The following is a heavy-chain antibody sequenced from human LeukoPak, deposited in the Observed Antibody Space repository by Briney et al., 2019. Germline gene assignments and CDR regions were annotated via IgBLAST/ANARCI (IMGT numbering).Heavy chain of an antibody. V-gene: IGHV3-30*04. J-gene: IGHJ4*02. Sequence: PGGSLRLSCAASGFTFSSYVMHWVRQAPGKGLEWVAVILFDGSNKYYADSVKGRFTISRDNSKNTLYLQVNSLRAEDTAVYYCAREGARRDGYNSGLDYWGQGTPVTVSS. D-gene: IGHD5-24*01. CDR3: AREGARRDGYNSGLDY. CDR2: ILFDGSNK. CDR1: GFTFSSYV.